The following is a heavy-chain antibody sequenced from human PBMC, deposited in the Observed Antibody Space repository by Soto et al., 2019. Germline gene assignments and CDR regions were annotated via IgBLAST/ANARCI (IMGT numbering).Heavy chain of an antibody. Sequence: ASVKVSCKASGYTFTSYGISWVRQAPGQGLEWMGWTSAYNGNTNYAQKLQGRVTMTTDTSTSTAYMELRSLRSDDTAVYYCARDRWGSSSSHGDYWGQGTLVTVSS. CDR1: GYTFTSYG. J-gene: IGHJ4*02. V-gene: IGHV1-18*01. CDR2: TSAYNGNT. CDR3: ARDRWGSSSSHGDY. D-gene: IGHD6-6*01.